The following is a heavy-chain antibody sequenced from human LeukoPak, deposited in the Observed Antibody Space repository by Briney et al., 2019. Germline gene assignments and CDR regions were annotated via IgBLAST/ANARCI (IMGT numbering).Heavy chain of an antibody. CDR2: INAGNGNT. CDR1: GYTFTSYA. J-gene: IGHJ4*02. V-gene: IGHV1-3*01. Sequence: GASVKVSCKASGYTFTSYAMHWVRQAPGQGLEWMGWINAGNGNTKYSQKFQGRVTITRDISASTAYMELSSLRSEDTAVYYCARVPSYAYFDYWGQGTLVTVSS. CDR3: ARVPSYAYFDY. D-gene: IGHD2-8*01.